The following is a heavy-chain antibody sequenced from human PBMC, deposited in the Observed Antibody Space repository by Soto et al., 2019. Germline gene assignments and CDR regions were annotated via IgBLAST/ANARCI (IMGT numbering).Heavy chain of an antibody. CDR2: IKQDGSEK. J-gene: IGHJ3*02. CDR3: ARARGSGALDACDI. Sequence: GGSLRLSCAASGFTFSSYWMSWVRQAPGKGLEWVANIKQDGSEKYYVDSVKGRFTISRDNAKNSLYLQMNSLRAEDTAVYYGARARGSGALDACDIWGQGTMVTGSS. CDR1: GFTFSSYW. D-gene: IGHD3-10*01. V-gene: IGHV3-7*01.